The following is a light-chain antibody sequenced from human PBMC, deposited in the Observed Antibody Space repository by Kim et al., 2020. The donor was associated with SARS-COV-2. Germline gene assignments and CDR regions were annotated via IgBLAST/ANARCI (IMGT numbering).Light chain of an antibody. V-gene: IGKV1-33*01. CDR3: DHNVKLPLT. CDR2: DAS. Sequence: DIQMTQSPSSLSASVGDRVTITCQASQDISNYLNWYQQKPGKAPKLLIYDASNLETGVPSRFSGSGSGTDFTFTISSLQPEDIATYYSDHNVKLPLTLGGRTK. CDR1: QDISNY. J-gene: IGKJ4*01.